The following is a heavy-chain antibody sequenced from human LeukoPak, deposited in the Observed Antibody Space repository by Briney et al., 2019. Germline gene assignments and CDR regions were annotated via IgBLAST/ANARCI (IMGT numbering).Heavy chain of an antibody. CDR1: GGSLSIYF. CDR2: ITYSGTT. CDR3: APTFGDYSDFDS. J-gene: IGHJ4*01. Sequence: PSETLSLTCAVYGGSLSIYFWSWIRQPPGRGLEWIGEITYSGTTHYNPSLNGRVSISLDTSRNQFYLRLSSVTAADTALYYCAPTFGDYSDFDSWGQGTLVTVSS. V-gene: IGHV4-34*01. D-gene: IGHD4-17*01.